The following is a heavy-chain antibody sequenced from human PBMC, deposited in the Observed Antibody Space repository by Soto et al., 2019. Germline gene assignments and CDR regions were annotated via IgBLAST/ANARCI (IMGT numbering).Heavy chain of an antibody. D-gene: IGHD3-3*01. CDR1: GASIKSDTW. V-gene: IGHV4-59*01. Sequence: PSETLSLTCDVSGASIKSDTWWTWIRQPPGKGLEWIGYVYHTGRTSYNPSLKSRVSISMDTSKNQFSLNLDSVTAADTAVYFCARDFAYFDSWGQGTLVTVSS. CDR2: VYHTGRT. CDR3: ARDFAYFDS. J-gene: IGHJ4*02.